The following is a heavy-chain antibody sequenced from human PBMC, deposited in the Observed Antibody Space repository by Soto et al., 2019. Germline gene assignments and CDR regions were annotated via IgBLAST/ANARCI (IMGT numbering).Heavy chain of an antibody. Sequence: QLQLLQSGAEVKKPGSSVKVSCKASGGTFSSYAIHWVRQAPGQGLEWMGGTIPVIGTPNYAPEFQGRVTIAADESTSTAYLELTSLRSEDTAVFYCATALWGSGFPQHFDYWGQGTLVTVSS. CDR3: ATALWGSGFPQHFDY. V-gene: IGHV1-69*01. D-gene: IGHD3-16*01. CDR1: GGTFSSYA. CDR2: TIPVIGTP. J-gene: IGHJ4*02.